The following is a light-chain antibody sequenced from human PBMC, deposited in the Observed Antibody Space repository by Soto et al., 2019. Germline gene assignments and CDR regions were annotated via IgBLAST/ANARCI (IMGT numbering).Light chain of an antibody. CDR2: GAS. CDR1: QSVSSSY. Sequence: EIVLTQSPGTLSLSPGEKATLSCRASQSVSSSYFAWYQQKPGQAPRLLIYGASSRATGIPDRFSGSGSGTDVTLTISRLEAEDFAVYYWQQYASSPQTFGQGTRVEIK. V-gene: IGKV3-20*01. J-gene: IGKJ1*01. CDR3: QQYASSPQT.